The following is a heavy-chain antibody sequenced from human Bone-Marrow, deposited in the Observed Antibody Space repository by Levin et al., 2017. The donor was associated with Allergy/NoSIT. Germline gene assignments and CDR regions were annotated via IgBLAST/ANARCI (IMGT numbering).Heavy chain of an antibody. CDR1: GFTFSSNW. CDR2: INSDGSST. CDR3: ARSYTDYSSSWFDY. Sequence: GESLKISCAASGFTFSSNWMHWVRQAPGKGLVWVSRINSDGSSTSYADSVKGRFTISRDNAKNTLYLQMNSLRAEDTAVYYCARSYTDYSSSWFDYWGQGSLVTVSS. D-gene: IGHD6-13*01. V-gene: IGHV3-74*01. J-gene: IGHJ4*02.